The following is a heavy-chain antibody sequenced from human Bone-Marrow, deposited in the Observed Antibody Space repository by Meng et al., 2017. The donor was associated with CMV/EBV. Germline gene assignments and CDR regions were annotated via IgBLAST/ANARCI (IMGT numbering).Heavy chain of an antibody. D-gene: IGHD3-3*01. CDR3: ARDTDLGYYDFWSRTGPPYGMDV. CDR1: GYTFTNYG. V-gene: IGHV1-18*01. J-gene: IGHJ6*02. Sequence: ASVKVSCKASGYTFTNYGISWVRQAPGQGLEWMSWISPYNGNTRYAQKFQGRVTMTTDASTSIAYMELRSLGSDDTAMYYCARDTDLGYYDFWSRTGPPYGMDVWGQGTTVTVSS. CDR2: ISPYNGNT.